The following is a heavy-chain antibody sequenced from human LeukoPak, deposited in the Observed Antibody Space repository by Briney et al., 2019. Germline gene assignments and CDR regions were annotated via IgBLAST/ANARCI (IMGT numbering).Heavy chain of an antibody. CDR3: ARVSYYRYYFDY. D-gene: IGHD4-11*01. V-gene: IGHV4-39*07. CDR2: IYYTGNT. J-gene: IGHJ4*02. CDR1: GGSISVNGYY. Sequence: SETLSLTCTVSGGSISVNGYYWGWVRQPPGKGLEWIGIIYYTGNTKYSPSLKSRVIISVDMAKTQFSLKLNSVTAADTAFYYCARVSYYRYYFDYWGQGALVSVSS.